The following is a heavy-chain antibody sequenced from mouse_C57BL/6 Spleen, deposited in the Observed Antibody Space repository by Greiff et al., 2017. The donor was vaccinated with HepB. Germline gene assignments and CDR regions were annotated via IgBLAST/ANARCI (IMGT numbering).Heavy chain of an antibody. J-gene: IGHJ4*01. Sequence: QVQLQQPGAELVRPGSSVKLSCKASGYTFTSYWMHWVKQRPIQGLEWIGNIDPSDSEPHYNQKFKDKATLTVDKSSSTAYMQLSSLTSEDSAVYYCARGYYGSRDAMDYWGQGTSVTVSS. CDR1: GYTFTSYW. CDR2: IDPSDSEP. CDR3: ARGYYGSRDAMDY. V-gene: IGHV1-52*01. D-gene: IGHD1-1*01.